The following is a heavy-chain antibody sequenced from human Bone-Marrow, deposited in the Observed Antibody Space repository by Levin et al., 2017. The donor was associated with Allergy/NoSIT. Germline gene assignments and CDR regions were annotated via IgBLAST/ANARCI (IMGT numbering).Heavy chain of an antibody. CDR1: GGSISSSSYY. V-gene: IGHV4-39*01. CDR2: FSYSGST. Sequence: SSETLSLTCTVSGGSISSSSYYWGWIRQPPGKGLEWIGSFSYSGSTYYNPSFKSRVTISVDTAKNQYSLKLSSVTAADTAVYYCARHPHYYYYYYMDVWGKGTTVTVSS. CDR3: ARHPHYYYYYYMDV. J-gene: IGHJ6*03.